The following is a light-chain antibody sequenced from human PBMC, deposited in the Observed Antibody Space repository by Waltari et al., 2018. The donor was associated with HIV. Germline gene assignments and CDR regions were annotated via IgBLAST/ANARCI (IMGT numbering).Light chain of an antibody. V-gene: IGLV3-21*04. Sequence: SYVLTQPPSVSVAPGKTARITCGGNDIDTKRVHWYQQRPGQAPMLVIHDESARPSGFPGRFAGSNSGNTATLTITRVEAGDEADYWCQVWDSGTYFLVFGGGTKLTVL. J-gene: IGLJ2*01. CDR1: DIDTKR. CDR2: DES. CDR3: QVWDSGTYFLV.